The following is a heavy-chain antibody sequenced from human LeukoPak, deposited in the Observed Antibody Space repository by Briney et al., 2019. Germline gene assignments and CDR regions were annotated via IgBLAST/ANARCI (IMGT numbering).Heavy chain of an antibody. CDR3: ARVWGYEDYYYYYMDV. D-gene: IGHD5-12*01. V-gene: IGHV1-69*06. CDR2: IIPIFGTA. Sequence: SVKVSCKASGGTFSSYAISWVRQAPGQGLEWMGGIIPIFGTANYAQKFQGRVTITADKSTSTAYMELSSLRSEDTAVYYCARVWGYEDYYYYYMDVWGKGTTVTVSS. J-gene: IGHJ6*03. CDR1: GGTFSSYA.